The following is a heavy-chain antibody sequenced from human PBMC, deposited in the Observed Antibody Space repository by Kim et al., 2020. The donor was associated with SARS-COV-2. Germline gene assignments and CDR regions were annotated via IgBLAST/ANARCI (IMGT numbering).Heavy chain of an antibody. CDR1: GFTFSSYA. Sequence: GGSLRLSCAASGFTFSSYAMSWVRQAPGKGLEWVSAISGSGGSTYYADSVKGRFTISRDNSKNTLYLQMNSLRAEDTAVYYCAKEGMGITMVRGVIIADYYYYYGMDVWGQGTTVTVSS. CDR2: ISGSGGST. J-gene: IGHJ6*02. CDR3: AKEGMGITMVRGVIIADYYYYYGMDV. V-gene: IGHV3-23*01. D-gene: IGHD3-10*01.